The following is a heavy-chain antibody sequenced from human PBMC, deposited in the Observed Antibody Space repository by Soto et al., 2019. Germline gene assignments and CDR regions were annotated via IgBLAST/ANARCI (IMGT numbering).Heavy chain of an antibody. J-gene: IGHJ6*02. V-gene: IGHV3-21*01. D-gene: IGHD3-10*01. CDR2: ISSSSSYI. Sequence: EVQLVESGGGLVKPGGSLRLSCAASGFTFSSYSMNWVRQAPGKGLEWVSSISSSSSYIYYADSVKGRFTISRYNDKNSRYLQMNSRRAEDTAVNYCARDRSGVTPHVVYDYYGMDVWGHGTTVTVSS. CDR3: ARDRSGVTPHVVYDYYGMDV. CDR1: GFTFSSYS.